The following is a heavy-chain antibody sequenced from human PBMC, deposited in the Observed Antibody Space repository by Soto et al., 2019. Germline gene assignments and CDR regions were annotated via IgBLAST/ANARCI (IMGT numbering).Heavy chain of an antibody. CDR2: THKDETEK. D-gene: IGHD3-10*02. J-gene: IGHJ6*02. CDR1: GFTFPGYW. Sequence: DVQLVESGGGLVQPGGSMRLSCAASGFTFPGYWMSWVRQAPGKGLEWVANTHKDETEKYYADSVRGRFTISRDNAKNVLYLQMNRLRGEDTAVYYCAWIGVRTLYNGLDVWGQGTTVTVSS. CDR3: AWIGVRTLYNGLDV. V-gene: IGHV3-7*01.